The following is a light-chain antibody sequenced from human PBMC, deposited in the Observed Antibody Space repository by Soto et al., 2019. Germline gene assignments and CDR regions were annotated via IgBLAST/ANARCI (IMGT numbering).Light chain of an antibody. CDR1: QSISSN. CDR3: QQYNNWLRAT. Sequence: EIVMTHSPATLAVSPGERATLSCRASQSISSNLAWYQQKPGQAPRLLMFRTSSRATGFPARFSGSGSGTEFNLTISSLQSEDFGVYYCQQYNNWLRATFGGGTKVDI. CDR2: RTS. J-gene: IGKJ4*01. V-gene: IGKV3-15*01.